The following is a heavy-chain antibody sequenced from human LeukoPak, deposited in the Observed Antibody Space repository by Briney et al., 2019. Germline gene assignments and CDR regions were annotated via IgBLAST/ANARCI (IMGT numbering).Heavy chain of an antibody. Sequence: PGGSLRLSCAASGFTFSSYAMSWVRQAPGKGLEWVSAISGSGGSTYYADSVKGRFTISRDNSKNTLYLQMNSLRAEDTAVYYCAKLPSGSSGSPLDYWGQGTLVTVSS. CDR3: AKLPSGSSGSPLDY. CDR2: ISGSGGST. D-gene: IGHD6-19*01. V-gene: IGHV3-23*01. CDR1: GFTFSSYA. J-gene: IGHJ4*02.